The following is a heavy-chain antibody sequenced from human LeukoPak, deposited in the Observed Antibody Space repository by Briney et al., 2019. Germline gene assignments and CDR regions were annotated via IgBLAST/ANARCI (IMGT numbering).Heavy chain of an antibody. CDR2: ISWNSGSI. J-gene: IGHJ5*02. CDR1: GFTFDDYA. Sequence: GGSLRLSCAASGFTFDDYATHWVRQAPGKGLEWVSGISWNSGSIGYADSVKGRFTISRDNAKNSLYLQMNSLRAEDTALYYCAKGASRDGGVSGAWGQGKLVTVSS. V-gene: IGHV3-9*01. CDR3: AKGASRDGGVSGA. D-gene: IGHD2-8*02.